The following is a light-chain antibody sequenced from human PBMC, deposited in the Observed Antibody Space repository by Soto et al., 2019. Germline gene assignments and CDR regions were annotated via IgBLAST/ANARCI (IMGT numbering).Light chain of an antibody. CDR3: QQYETLSGT. CDR1: QSVSGW. Sequence: DIQMTQSPSTLSASVGDTVTVTCRASQSVSGWLAWYQQKPGEAPKLLTYDASPLPRGVPSRFSGSGSGTKFTLTIASLQPDDFATYYCQQYETLSGTFGPGTKVEI. CDR2: DAS. V-gene: IGKV1-5*01. J-gene: IGKJ1*01.